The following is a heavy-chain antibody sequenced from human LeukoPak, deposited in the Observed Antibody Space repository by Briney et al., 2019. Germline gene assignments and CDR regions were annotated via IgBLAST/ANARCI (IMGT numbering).Heavy chain of an antibody. V-gene: IGHV3-30-3*01. CDR3: ARDSTYYYESGSSGPHYFDN. Sequence: GGSLRLSCAASGFNFGNYAMHWVRLAPSKGLEWVSLIPSGGFYEYYADSVKGRFTISRDDSGNTLYLQLNSLRPEDTAVYYCARDSTYYYESGSSGPHYFDNWGQGTLVTVSS. CDR2: IPSGGFYE. CDR1: GFNFGNYA. D-gene: IGHD3-10*01. J-gene: IGHJ4*02.